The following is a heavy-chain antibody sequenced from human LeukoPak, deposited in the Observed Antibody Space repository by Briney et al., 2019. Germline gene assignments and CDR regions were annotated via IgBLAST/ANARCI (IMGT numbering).Heavy chain of an antibody. CDR1: GFTFSSYA. J-gene: IGHJ4*02. D-gene: IGHD2-21*01. CDR3: ARYEGDNVH. Sequence: PGGSLRLSCAASGFTFSSYAMSWVRQAPGKGLEWVSAISGSGGSTYYADSVKGRFTISRDNAKNSLYLQMNSLRAEDTAVYYCARYEGDNVHWGQGTLVTVSS. V-gene: IGHV3-23*01. CDR2: ISGSGGST.